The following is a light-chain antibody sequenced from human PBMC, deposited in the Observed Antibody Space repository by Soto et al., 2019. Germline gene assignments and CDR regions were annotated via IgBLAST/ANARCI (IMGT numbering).Light chain of an antibody. CDR3: QQYDTWPPNLLT. J-gene: IGKJ4*01. CDR2: GAS. CDR1: QGIAIS. V-gene: IGKV3D-15*01. Sequence: EIVMTQSPVSLSVSPGEEATLSCSASQGIAISLAWYHHKPGQPPKLLIFGASIRASGVPARFSGSGSGTEFTLSITSLQSEDFGTYYCQQYDTWPPNLLTFGGGTKVEIK.